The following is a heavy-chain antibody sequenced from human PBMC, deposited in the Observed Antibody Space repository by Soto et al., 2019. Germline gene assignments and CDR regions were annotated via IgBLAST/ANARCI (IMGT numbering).Heavy chain of an antibody. CDR1: TFIFSTYW. Sequence: EVQLVESGGGLVQPGGSLRLSCAAPTFIFSTYWMTWVRQAPGKGLEWVANIKRDGSETHYAGSVKGRFTISRDNAKNSMYLQMNSLRVEDTAVYDGVVDGNNWNDCEYWGQGTLVTVSS. CDR2: IKRDGSET. J-gene: IGHJ4*02. CDR3: VVDGNNWNDCEY. V-gene: IGHV3-7*01. D-gene: IGHD1-20*01.